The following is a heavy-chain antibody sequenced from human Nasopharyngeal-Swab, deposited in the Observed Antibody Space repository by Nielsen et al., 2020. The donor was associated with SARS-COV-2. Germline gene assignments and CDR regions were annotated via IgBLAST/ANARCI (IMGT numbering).Heavy chain of an antibody. D-gene: IGHD5-18*01. Sequence: GESLKISCAASGFTFSSYAMHWVRQAPGKGLEWVAVISYDGSNKYYADSVKGRFTISRDNSKNTLYLQMNSLRAEDTAVYYCASLLTAMANDYWGQGTLVTVSS. CDR1: GFTFSSYA. J-gene: IGHJ4*02. CDR2: ISYDGSNK. V-gene: IGHV3-30-3*01. CDR3: ASLLTAMANDY.